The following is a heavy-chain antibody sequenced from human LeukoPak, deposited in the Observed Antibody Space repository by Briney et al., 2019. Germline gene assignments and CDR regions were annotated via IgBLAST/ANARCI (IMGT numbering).Heavy chain of an antibody. V-gene: IGHV4-31*03. CDR2: IYYSGST. J-gene: IGHJ3*02. D-gene: IGHD3-22*01. Sequence: PSETLSLTCTVSGGSISSGGYYWSWIRQHPGKGLEWIGYIYYSGSTYYNPSLKSRVTISVDTSKNQFSLKLSSVTAADTAVYYCARAPSTYYYDSSGYFPDAFDIWGQGTMVTVSS. CDR1: GGSISSGGYY. CDR3: ARAPSTYYYDSSGYFPDAFDI.